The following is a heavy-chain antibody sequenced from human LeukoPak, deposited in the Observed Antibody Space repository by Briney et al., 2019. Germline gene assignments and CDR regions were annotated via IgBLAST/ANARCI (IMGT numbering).Heavy chain of an antibody. CDR3: AGGGCSSTSCHLYYYYMDV. V-gene: IGHV1-69*05. J-gene: IGHJ6*03. CDR2: IIPIFGTA. D-gene: IGHD2-2*01. CDR1: GGTFSSYA. Sequence: SSVKVSCKASGGTFSSYAISWVRQAPGQGLEWMGGIIPIFGTANYAQKFQGRVTITTDESTSTAYMELSSLRSEDTAAYYCAGGGCSSTSCHLYYYYMDVWGKGTTVTVSS.